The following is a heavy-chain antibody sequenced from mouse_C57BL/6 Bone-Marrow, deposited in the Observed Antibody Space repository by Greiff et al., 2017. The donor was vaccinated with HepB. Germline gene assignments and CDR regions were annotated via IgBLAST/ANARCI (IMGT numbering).Heavy chain of an antibody. CDR3: AIITTVKRYFDV. CDR2: IHPNSGST. D-gene: IGHD1-1*01. V-gene: IGHV1-64*01. Sequence: QVQLQQPGAELVKPGASVKLSCKASGYTFTSYWMHWVKQRPGQGLEWIGMIHPNSGSTNYNEKFKSKATLTVDKSSSTAYMQLSSLTSEDSAVYYCAIITTVKRYFDVWGTGTTVTVSS. CDR1: GYTFTSYW. J-gene: IGHJ1*03.